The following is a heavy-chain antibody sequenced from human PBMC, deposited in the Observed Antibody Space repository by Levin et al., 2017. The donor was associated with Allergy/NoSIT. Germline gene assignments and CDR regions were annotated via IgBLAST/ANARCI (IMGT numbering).Heavy chain of an antibody. CDR2: ISSSGSTI. CDR3: ARDRVYYYGSGSYAAGDYYGMDV. Sequence: GESLKISCAASGFTFSDYYMSWIRQAPGKGPEWVSYISSSGSTIYYADSVKGQFTISRDNAKNSLYLQMNSLRAEDTAVYYCARDRVYYYGSGSYAAGDYYGMDVWGQGTTVTVSS. CDR1: GFTFSDYY. J-gene: IGHJ6*02. D-gene: IGHD3-10*01. V-gene: IGHV3-11*01.